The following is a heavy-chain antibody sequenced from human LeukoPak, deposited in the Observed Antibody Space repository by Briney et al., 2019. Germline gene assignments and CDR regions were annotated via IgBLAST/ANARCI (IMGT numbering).Heavy chain of an antibody. CDR3: ARAYGGNYFDY. V-gene: IGHV3-74*01. CDR2: INTDGKIT. J-gene: IGHJ4*02. CDR1: GFTFSSYW. Sequence: GGSLRLSCAASGFTFSSYWMHWARQAPGKGLVRVSYINTDGKITSYADSVKGRFTISRDNAKNTLYLQMNSLRAEDAAVFYCARAYGGNYFDYWGQGTRVTVSS. D-gene: IGHD4-17*01.